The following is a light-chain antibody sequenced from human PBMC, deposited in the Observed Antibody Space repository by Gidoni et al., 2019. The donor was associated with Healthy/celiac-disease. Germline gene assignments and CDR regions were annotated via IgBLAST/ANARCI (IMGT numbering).Light chain of an antibody. Sequence: DIQMTQSPSTLSASVGDRVTISRNQKAPKLLIYKASSLESGVPSRFSGSGSGTEFTLTISSLQPDDFATYYCQQYNSYSWTFGQGTKVEIK. V-gene: IGKV1-5*03. CDR3: QQYNSYSWT. CDR2: KAS. J-gene: IGKJ1*01.